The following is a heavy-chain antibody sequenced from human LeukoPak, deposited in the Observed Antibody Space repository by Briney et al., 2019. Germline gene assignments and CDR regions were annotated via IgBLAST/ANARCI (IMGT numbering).Heavy chain of an antibody. CDR3: ARDSVIAVRGVTDYFDY. V-gene: IGHV3-66*02. CDR2: IYSGGST. Sequence: LTGGALRLSCTASGFTVSSNSMSWVRQAPGKGLEWVSIIYSGGSTYYADSVKGRFTISRDNAKNTLFLQMNSLRAEDTAVYYCARDSVIAVRGVTDYFDYWGQGTLVTVSS. CDR1: GFTVSSNS. D-gene: IGHD3-10*01. J-gene: IGHJ4*02.